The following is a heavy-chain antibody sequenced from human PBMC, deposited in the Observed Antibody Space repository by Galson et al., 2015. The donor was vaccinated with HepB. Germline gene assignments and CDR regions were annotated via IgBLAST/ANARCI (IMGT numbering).Heavy chain of an antibody. CDR3: AKDRAGRKQWLGGIDY. CDR2: ISYDGSNK. V-gene: IGHV3-30*18. CDR1: GFTFSSYG. Sequence: SLRLSCAASGFTFSSYGMHWVRQAPGKGLEWVAVISYDGSNKYYADSVKGRFTISRDNSKNTLYLQMNSLRAEDTAVYYCAKDRAGRKQWLGGIDYWGQGTLVTVSS. D-gene: IGHD6-19*01. J-gene: IGHJ4*02.